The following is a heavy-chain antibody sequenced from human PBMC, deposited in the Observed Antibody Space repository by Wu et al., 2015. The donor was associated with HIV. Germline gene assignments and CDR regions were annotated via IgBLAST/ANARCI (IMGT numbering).Heavy chain of an antibody. V-gene: IGHV1-18*01. J-gene: IGHJ5*02. Sequence: QVQLVQSGPEVKNPGASVKVSCKAFGYTFTSYGVSWVRQAPGQGLEWMGWISADNINTHYAQKLQGRVTLTTDTSTSTAYMELRSLRSDDTAVYYCARGIAVTPMANWFDPWGQEPRSPSPQ. CDR1: GYTFTSYG. CDR2: ISADNINT. CDR3: ARGIAVTPMANWFDP. D-gene: IGHD6-19*01.